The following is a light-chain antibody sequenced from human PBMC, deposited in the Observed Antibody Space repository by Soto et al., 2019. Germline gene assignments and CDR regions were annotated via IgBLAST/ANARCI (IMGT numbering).Light chain of an antibody. J-gene: IGKJ1*01. CDR2: AAS. V-gene: IGKV3-20*01. CDR3: QQYDSSPEWT. Sequence: IVMTQSPDTLSVSPGERATLSCRASQSVSSNLAWYQQKPGQAPRLLIYAASSRATGIPDRFSGSGSGTDFTLTISRLEPEDFAVYYCQQYDSSPEWTFGQGTKVDIK. CDR1: QSVSSN.